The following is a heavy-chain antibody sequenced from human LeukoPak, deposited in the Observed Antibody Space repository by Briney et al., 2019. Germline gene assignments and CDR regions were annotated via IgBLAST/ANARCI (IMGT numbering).Heavy chain of an antibody. V-gene: IGHV1-18*04. CDR3: ARRPITMVRGVIITWFDP. D-gene: IGHD3-10*01. CDR2: ISAYNGNT. CDR1: GYTFSSYG. Sequence: ASVKVSYKASGYTFSSYGISWVRQAPGQGLAWMGWISAYNGNTNYAQKLQGRVTMTTDTSTSTAYMELRSLRSDDTAVYYCARRPITMVRGVIITWFDPWGQGTLVTVSS. J-gene: IGHJ5*02.